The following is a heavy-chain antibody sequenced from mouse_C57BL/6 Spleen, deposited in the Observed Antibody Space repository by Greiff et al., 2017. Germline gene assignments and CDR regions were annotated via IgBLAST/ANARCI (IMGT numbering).Heavy chain of an antibody. CDR2: IDPSDSYT. V-gene: IGHV1-69*01. CDR3: ARNDYDYDGGPFAY. J-gene: IGHJ3*01. D-gene: IGHD2-4*01. CDR1: GYTFTSYW. Sequence: VQLQQPGAELVMPGASVKLSCKASGYTFTSYWMHWVKQRPGQGLEWIGEIDPSDSYTNYNQTFKGKSTLTVDKSSSTAYMQLSSLTSEDSAVYYCARNDYDYDGGPFAYWGQGTLVSVPA.